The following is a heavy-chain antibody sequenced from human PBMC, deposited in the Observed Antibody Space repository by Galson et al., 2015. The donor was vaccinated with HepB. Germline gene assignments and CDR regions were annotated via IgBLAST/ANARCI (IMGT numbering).Heavy chain of an antibody. J-gene: IGHJ6*02. V-gene: IGHV1-69*06. CDR1: GGTFSSYA. CDR2: IIPIFGTA. Sequence: SVKVSCKASGGTFSSYAISWVRQAPGQGLEWMGGIIPIFGTANYAQKFQGRVTITADKSTSTAYMELSSLRSEDTAVYYCAEDYGDYLGAYYDYGMDVWGQGTTVTVSS. D-gene: IGHD4-17*01. CDR3: AEDYGDYLGAYYDYGMDV.